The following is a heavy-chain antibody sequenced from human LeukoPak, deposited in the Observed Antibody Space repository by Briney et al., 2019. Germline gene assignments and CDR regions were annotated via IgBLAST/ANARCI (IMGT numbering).Heavy chain of an antibody. J-gene: IGHJ4*02. Sequence: PSETLSLTCNVSGGSISSSSYFWAWIRQPPGKGLEWIGSMYYSGSTDYNPSLRSRVTISVDTSKTQFSLKLSSVTAADTAVYYCARGSDSSGYYRHTFDYWGQGTLVTVSS. D-gene: IGHD3-22*01. CDR3: ARGSDSSGYYRHTFDY. CDR2: MYYSGST. CDR1: GGSISSSSYF. V-gene: IGHV4-39*07.